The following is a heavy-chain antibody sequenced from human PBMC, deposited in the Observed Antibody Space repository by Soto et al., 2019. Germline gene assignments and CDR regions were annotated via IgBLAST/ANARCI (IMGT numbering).Heavy chain of an antibody. D-gene: IGHD2-2*01. J-gene: IGHJ5*01. Sequence: SQTLSLTCAIPGDSVSSNSAASNWIRQSPSRGLEWLGRTYYRSKWYEDYTVSMKSRITINPDTSNNQFSLQLNSVTPDDTAVYYCARLVGNSWLDSWGQGTLVTVSS. CDR2: TYYRSKWYE. CDR1: GDSVSSNSAA. CDR3: ARLVGNSWLDS. V-gene: IGHV6-1*01.